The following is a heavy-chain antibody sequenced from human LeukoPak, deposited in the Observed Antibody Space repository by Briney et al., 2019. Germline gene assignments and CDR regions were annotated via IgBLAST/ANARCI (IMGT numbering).Heavy chain of an antibody. CDR2: ISWNSGSI. CDR3: AKDIGGWYKGFDY. CDR1: GFTFDDYA. Sequence: GRSLRLSCAASGFTFDDYAMHWVRQAPGKGLEWVSGISWNSGSIGYADSVKGRFTISRDNAKNSLYLQTNSLRAEDAALYYCAKDIGGWYKGFDYWGQGTLVTVSS. J-gene: IGHJ4*02. D-gene: IGHD6-19*01. V-gene: IGHV3-9*01.